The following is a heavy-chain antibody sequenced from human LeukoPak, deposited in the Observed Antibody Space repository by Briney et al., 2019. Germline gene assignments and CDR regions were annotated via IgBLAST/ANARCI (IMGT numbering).Heavy chain of an antibody. J-gene: IGHJ4*02. CDR1: GFIFSASA. V-gene: IGHV3-23*01. Sequence: PGGSLRLSCAASGFIFSASAMTWVRRAPGKGLDWVSDISGSGGVTYYADSVKGRFTISRDNSKSALYLQMNSLKAEDTALYFCAKLRTTVLSPADFWGQGALVTVSS. D-gene: IGHD4-23*01. CDR3: AKLRTTVLSPADF. CDR2: ISGSGGVT.